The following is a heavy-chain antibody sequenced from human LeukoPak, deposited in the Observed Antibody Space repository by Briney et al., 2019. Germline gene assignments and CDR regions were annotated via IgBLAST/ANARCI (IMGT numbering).Heavy chain of an antibody. Sequence: GGSLRLSCAASGFTFSSYAMSWVRQAPGKGLEWVSAISGSGGSTYYADSVKGRFTISRDNSKNTLYLQMNSLRAEDTAVYYRAKTNYYGSGSYLAPPNYWGQGTLVTVSS. CDR1: GFTFSSYA. CDR2: ISGSGGST. V-gene: IGHV3-23*01. J-gene: IGHJ4*02. D-gene: IGHD3-10*01. CDR3: AKTNYYGSGSYLAPPNY.